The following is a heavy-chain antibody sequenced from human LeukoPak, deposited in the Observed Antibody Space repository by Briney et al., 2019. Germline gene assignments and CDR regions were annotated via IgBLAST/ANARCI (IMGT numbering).Heavy chain of an antibody. D-gene: IGHD2-21*01. J-gene: IGHJ3*02. CDR3: AKGVPRYEGGAWIDAFDI. V-gene: IGHV3-23*01. CDR1: GFTFSNHI. CDR2: ISGSGGST. Sequence: PGRSLRRTCAASGFTFSNHIIHWVRQAPGKGLEWVSAISGSGGSTYYADSVKGRFTISRDNSKNTLSLQMNSLRAEDTAIYYCAKGVPRYEGGAWIDAFDICDQGTMVTVSS.